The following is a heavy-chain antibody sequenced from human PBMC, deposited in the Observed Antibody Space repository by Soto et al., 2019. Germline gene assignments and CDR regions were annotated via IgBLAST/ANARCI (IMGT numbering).Heavy chain of an antibody. CDR1: GFTVSSNY. CDR3: AKGSPIWFDPFDP. J-gene: IGHJ5*02. CDR2: IYSGGST. Sequence: GGSLRLSCAASGFTVSSNYMSWVRQAPGKGLEWVSVIYSGGSTYYADSVKGRFTISRDNSKNTLYLQMNSLRAEDTAVYYCAKGSPIWFDPFDPWGQGTLVTVSS. D-gene: IGHD3-10*01. V-gene: IGHV3-53*01.